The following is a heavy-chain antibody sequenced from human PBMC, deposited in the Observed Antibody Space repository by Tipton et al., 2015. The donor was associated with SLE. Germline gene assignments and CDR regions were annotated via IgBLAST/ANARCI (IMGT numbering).Heavy chain of an antibody. Sequence: TLSLTCTVSGGSISSHYWSLIRQPPGKGLEWIGYIYYSGSTNYNPSLKSRVTISVDTSKNQFSLNLSSMTAADTAVYYCAKSLGIAAAGRRYFDLWGRGTLVTVSS. CDR1: GGSISSHY. CDR2: IYYSGST. D-gene: IGHD6-13*01. CDR3: AKSLGIAAAGRRYFDL. J-gene: IGHJ2*01. V-gene: IGHV4-59*11.